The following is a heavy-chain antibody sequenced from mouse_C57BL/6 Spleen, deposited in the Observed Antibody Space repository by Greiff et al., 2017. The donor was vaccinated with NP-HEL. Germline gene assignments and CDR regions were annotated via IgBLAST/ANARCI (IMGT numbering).Heavy chain of an antibody. V-gene: IGHV5-15*01. J-gene: IGHJ1*03. CDR2: ISNLAYSI. D-gene: IGHD1-1*01. CDR3: ARHVGSSYDWYFDV. Sequence: EVKLMESGGGLVQPGGSLKLSCAASGFTFSDYGMAWVRQAPRKGPEWVAFISNLAYSIYYADTVTGRFTISRENAKNTLYLEMSSLRSEDTAMYYCARHVGSSYDWYFDVWGTGTTVTVSS. CDR1: GFTFSDYG.